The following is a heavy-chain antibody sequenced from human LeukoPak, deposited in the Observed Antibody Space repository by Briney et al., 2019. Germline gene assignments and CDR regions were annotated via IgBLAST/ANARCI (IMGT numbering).Heavy chain of an antibody. D-gene: IGHD2-15*01. Sequence: PSETLSLTCTVSGGSISSDFWTWIRQPAGKGLEWIGRIYSSGSTTYNPSLKSRVTMSIDKSKNQFSLKLSSVTAADTAVYYCVRGRYCGSVSCYLDYWGQGTLVTVSS. CDR2: IYSSGST. J-gene: IGHJ4*02. CDR3: VRGRYCGSVSCYLDY. V-gene: IGHV4-4*07. CDR1: GGSISSDF.